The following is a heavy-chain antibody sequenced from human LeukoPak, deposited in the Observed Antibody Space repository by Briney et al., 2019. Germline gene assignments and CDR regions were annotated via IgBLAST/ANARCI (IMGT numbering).Heavy chain of an antibody. J-gene: IGHJ4*02. CDR1: GGTFSSYA. V-gene: IGHV1-69*05. CDR3: ARGPIYGGSYYGY. Sequence: SVKVSCKASGGTFSSYAISWVRQAPGQGLEWMGRIIPIFGTANYAQKFQGRVTITTDESTSTAYMELSSLRSEDTAVYYCARGPIYGGSYYGYWGQGTLVTVSS. D-gene: IGHD1-26*01. CDR2: IIPIFGTA.